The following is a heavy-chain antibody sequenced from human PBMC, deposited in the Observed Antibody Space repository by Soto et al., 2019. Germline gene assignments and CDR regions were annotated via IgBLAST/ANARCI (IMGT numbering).Heavy chain of an antibody. CDR3: AKGVTNSDDRSGRPYFFDS. D-gene: IGHD3-22*01. V-gene: IGHV3-23*01. CDR2: ISGSGVNT. J-gene: IGHJ4*02. Sequence: HPGGSLRLSCAASGFTFSTSPMSWVRQAPGKGLEGVSGISGSGVNTYSADSVKGRFAISRDNFKNTLYLQMNSLRAEDTAVYYCAKGVTNSDDRSGRPYFFDSWGQGTLVTVSS. CDR1: GFTFSTSP.